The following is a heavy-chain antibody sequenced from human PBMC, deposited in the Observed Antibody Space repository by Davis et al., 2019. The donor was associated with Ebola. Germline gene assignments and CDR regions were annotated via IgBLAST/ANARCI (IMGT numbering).Heavy chain of an antibody. CDR2: MYYSGST. V-gene: IGHV4-59*01. J-gene: IGHJ4*02. Sequence: SETLSLTCTVSGGSISSSYWSWIRQPPGKGLEWIGYMYYSGSTDYNPSLQSRVTISVDTSKNQFSLRLSSVTAADTAVYFCARESYSSGWFEYWGQGTLVTASS. CDR3: ARESYSSGWFEY. CDR1: GGSISSSY. D-gene: IGHD6-19*01.